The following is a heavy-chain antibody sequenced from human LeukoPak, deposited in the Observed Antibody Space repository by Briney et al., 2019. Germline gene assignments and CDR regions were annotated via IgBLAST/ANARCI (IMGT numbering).Heavy chain of an antibody. V-gene: IGHV4-39*07. CDR1: GGAISGSSCE. D-gene: IGHD3-3*01. Sequence: SETLSLACTVSGGAISGSSCEWGWMRQPPGKGREWIGSIYYSGRTYYNPSLKSRVTISVDTSKNQFSLKLSSVTAAHTAVYYCARDRYDFWSGYSNYYYYYVDVWGEGTTVAVSS. CDR3: ARDRYDFWSGYSNYYYYYVDV. J-gene: IGHJ6*03. CDR2: IYYSGRT.